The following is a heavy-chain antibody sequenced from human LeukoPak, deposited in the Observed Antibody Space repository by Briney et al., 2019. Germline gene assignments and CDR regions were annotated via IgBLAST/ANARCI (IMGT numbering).Heavy chain of an antibody. CDR2: INPNSGDT. V-gene: IGHV1-2*02. D-gene: IGHD2-15*01. Sequence: GASVKVSCKASGYTFTGYYMHWVRQAPGQGLEWMGWINPNSGDTNYAQKFQGRVTMTRDTSISTVYTELRRLRYDDTAAYYCARGPLEYCSGGTCYSGRNWFDPWGQGTLVTVSS. J-gene: IGHJ5*02. CDR3: ARGPLEYCSGGTCYSGRNWFDP. CDR1: GYTFTGYY.